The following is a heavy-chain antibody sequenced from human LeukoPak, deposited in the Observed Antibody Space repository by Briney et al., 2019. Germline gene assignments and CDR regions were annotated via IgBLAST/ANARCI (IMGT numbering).Heavy chain of an antibody. CDR2: IKSKTDGGTT. CDR3: TTMRYRGGAVAGEGRDY. CDR1: GFTFNNAW. Sequence: GGSLRLSCAASGFTFNNAWMSWVRRAPGKGLEWVGRIKSKTDGGTTDYAAPVKGRFTISRDDSKNTLYLLMNSLKTEDTAVYYCTTMRYRGGAVAGEGRDYWGQGTLVTVSS. J-gene: IGHJ4*02. V-gene: IGHV3-15*01. D-gene: IGHD6-19*01.